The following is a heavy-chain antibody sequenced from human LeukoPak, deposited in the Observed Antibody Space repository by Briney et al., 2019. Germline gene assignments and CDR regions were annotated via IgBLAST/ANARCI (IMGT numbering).Heavy chain of an antibody. V-gene: IGHV1-18*01. CDR1: GYTFTSYG. CDR3: ARVGVGSSSWYYFDY. D-gene: IGHD6-13*01. Sequence: ASVKVSCKASGYTFTSYGISWVRQAPGQGLEWMGWISAYNGNTNYAQKLQGRVTMTTDTSTSPAYMELRSLRSDDTAVYYCARVGVGSSSWYYFDYWGQGTLVSVSS. J-gene: IGHJ4*02. CDR2: ISAYNGNT.